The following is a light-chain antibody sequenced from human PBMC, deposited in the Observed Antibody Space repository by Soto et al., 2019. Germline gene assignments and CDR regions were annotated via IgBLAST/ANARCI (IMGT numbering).Light chain of an antibody. V-gene: IGLV2-8*01. CDR3: KSYAGSNTYV. Sequence: QSVLTQPPCASGSPGQSVTISCTGTRNDIGVYDFVSWYQHHPGKAPRLIIYEVVQRPSGVPDRFTGSKSGNTASLTVSGLQAADEADYFCKSYAGSNTYVFGSGTKVTAL. CDR1: RNDIGVYDF. CDR2: EVV. J-gene: IGLJ1*01.